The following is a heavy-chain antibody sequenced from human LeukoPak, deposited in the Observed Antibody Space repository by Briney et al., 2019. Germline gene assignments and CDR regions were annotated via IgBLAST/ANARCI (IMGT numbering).Heavy chain of an antibody. CDR3: AKVRGTYSSGYFFDY. J-gene: IGHJ4*02. CDR1: GYTFDNYA. V-gene: IGHV3-9*01. Sequence: GGSLRLSCAASGYTFDNYAMHWVRQAPGKGLEWLSLISWNSGYIGYADSVKGGFTISRDNAKKSLDLQMNSLRAEDTAFYYCAKVRGTYSSGYFFDYWGQGTLVTVSS. D-gene: IGHD6-19*01. CDR2: ISWNSGYI.